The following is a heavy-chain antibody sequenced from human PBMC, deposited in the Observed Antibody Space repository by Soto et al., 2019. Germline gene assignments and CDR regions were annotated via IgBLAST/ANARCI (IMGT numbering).Heavy chain of an antibody. V-gene: IGHV3-23*01. CDR1: GFTFSSYA. D-gene: IGHD3-3*01. Sequence: PGGSLRLSCAASGFTFSSYAMSWVRQAPGKGLEWVSAISGSGGSTYYADSVKGRFTISRDNSKNTLYLQMNSLRAEDTAVYYCVWSPSTYYDFWSGYYPFYYWGQGTLVTGS. CDR2: ISGSGGST. CDR3: VWSPSTYYDFWSGYYPFYY. J-gene: IGHJ4*02.